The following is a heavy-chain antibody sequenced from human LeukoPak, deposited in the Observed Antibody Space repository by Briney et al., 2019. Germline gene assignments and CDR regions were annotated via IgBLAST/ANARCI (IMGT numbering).Heavy chain of an antibody. CDR2: IYTSGST. Sequence: SQTLSLTCTVSGGSISSGSYYWSWIRQPAGKGLEWIGRIYTSGSTNYNPSLKSRVTISVDTSKNQFSLKLSSVTAADTAVYYCARSCSSTSCRAEYFQHWGQGTLVTVSS. CDR3: ARSCSSTSCRAEYFQH. V-gene: IGHV4-61*02. J-gene: IGHJ1*01. D-gene: IGHD2-2*01. CDR1: GGSISSGSYY.